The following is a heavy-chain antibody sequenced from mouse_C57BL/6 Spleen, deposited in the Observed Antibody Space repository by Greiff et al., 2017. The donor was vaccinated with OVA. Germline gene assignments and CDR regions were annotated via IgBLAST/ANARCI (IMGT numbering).Heavy chain of an antibody. CDR2: IYPGSGST. Sequence: QVQLQQPGAELVKPGASVKMSCKASGYTFTSYWITWVKQRPGQGLEWIGDIYPGSGSTNYNEKFKSKATLTVDTSSSTAYMRLSSLTSEDSAVYYCARSGGYVGYAMDYWGQGTSVTVSS. CDR1: GYTFTSYW. J-gene: IGHJ4*01. V-gene: IGHV1-55*01. D-gene: IGHD3-1*01. CDR3: ARSGGYVGYAMDY.